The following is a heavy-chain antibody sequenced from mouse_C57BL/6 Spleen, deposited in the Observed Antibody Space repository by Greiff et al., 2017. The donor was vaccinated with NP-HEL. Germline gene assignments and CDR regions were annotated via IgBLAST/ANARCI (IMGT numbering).Heavy chain of an antibody. V-gene: IGHV2-2*01. CDR3: ARKEGLRRGDYAMDY. Sequence: QVQLKESGPGLVQPSQRLSITCTVSGFSLTSYGVHWVRQSPGKGLEWLGVIWSGGSTDYNAAFISRLSISKDNSKSQVFFKMNSLQADDTAIYYCARKEGLRRGDYAMDYWGQGTSVTVSS. J-gene: IGHJ4*01. D-gene: IGHD2-2*01. CDR2: IWSGGST. CDR1: GFSLTSYG.